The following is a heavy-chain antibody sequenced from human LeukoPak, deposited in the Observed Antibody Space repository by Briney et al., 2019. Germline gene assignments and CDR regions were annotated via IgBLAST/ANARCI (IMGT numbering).Heavy chain of an antibody. J-gene: IGHJ6*02. CDR2: INPNSGAT. CDR3: ATVSDFWKLDV. Sequence: ASVKVSCKASGYTFTGYYLHWVRQAPGQGLEWMGRINPNSGATDYALKFQGRVTMTRDTSSTTAYMELSRLTSDDTAVYYCATVSDFWKLDVWGQGTTVTVSS. CDR1: GYTFTGYY. D-gene: IGHD3-3*01. V-gene: IGHV1-2*06.